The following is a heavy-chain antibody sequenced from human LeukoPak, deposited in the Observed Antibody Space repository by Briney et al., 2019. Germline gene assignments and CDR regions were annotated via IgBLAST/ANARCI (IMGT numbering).Heavy chain of an antibody. CDR2: IIPIFGTA. D-gene: IGHD2-8*01. J-gene: IGHJ4*02. CDR3: ARDRSQWNFDY. CDR1: GYTFTSYG. Sequence: SVKVSCKASGYTFTSYGISWVRQAPGQGREWVGGIIPIFGTANYAQKFQGRVTITADKSTSTAYMELSSLRSEDTAVYYCARDRSQWNFDYWGQGTLVPVSS. V-gene: IGHV1-69*06.